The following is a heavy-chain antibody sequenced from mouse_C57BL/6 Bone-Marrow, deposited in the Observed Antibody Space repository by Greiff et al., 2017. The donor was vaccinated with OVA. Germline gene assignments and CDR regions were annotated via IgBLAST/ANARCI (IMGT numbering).Heavy chain of an antibody. CDR2: IWSGGST. J-gene: IGHJ2*01. Sequence: QVQLKESGPGLVQPSQSLSLTCTVSGFSLTSYGVHWVRQPPGKGLEWLGVIWSGGSTDYNAAFISRVSISKENTKIKVVVKVISLQADDTAIYYCAIFDYWGQGTTLTVSS. CDR1: GFSLTSYG. V-gene: IGHV2-4*01. CDR3: AIFDY.